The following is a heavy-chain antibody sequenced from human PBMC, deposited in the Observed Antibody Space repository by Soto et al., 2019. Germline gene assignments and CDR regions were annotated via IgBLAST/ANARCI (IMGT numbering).Heavy chain of an antibody. CDR3: ARGNFDY. V-gene: IGHV4-4*02. Sequence: QVQLQESGPGLVKPSGTLSLTCAVSGGSISSSNWWCWVRQSPEKGLEWIGEIHHSGSTNYNPSLKSRVTISVDRSNNQFSLKLSSVTAADPAVYYCARGNFDYWGQGTLVTVSS. CDR2: IHHSGST. CDR1: GGSISSSNW. J-gene: IGHJ4*02.